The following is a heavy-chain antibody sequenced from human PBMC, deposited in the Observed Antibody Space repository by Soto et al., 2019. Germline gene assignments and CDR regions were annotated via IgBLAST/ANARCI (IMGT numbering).Heavy chain of an antibody. CDR3: ARLIVYMRTVSGVYYCSGMAV. J-gene: IGHJ6*02. CDR2: IYYSGST. D-gene: IGHD3-10*01. CDR1: GGSIGGYC. V-gene: IGHV4-59*01. Sequence: LLPMSVRWSVVGGSIGGYCWSWIRQPPGKGLERIGYIYYSGSTNYNPSLKSRVNISVDTSKNQFSLKLSSVTAADTAVYYCARLIVYMRTVSGVYYCSGMAVWLHGTTVTVSS.